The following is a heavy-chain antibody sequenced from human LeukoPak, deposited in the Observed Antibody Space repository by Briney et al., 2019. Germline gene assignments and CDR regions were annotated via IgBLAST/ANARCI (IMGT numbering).Heavy chain of an antibody. J-gene: IGHJ3*02. CDR3: ASGGANDAFDI. Sequence: GGSLRLSCGASGFIFSNYCMHWVRQAPGKGLEWVAFIRYDESNTFYADSVKGRFTISRDNAKNSLYLQMNSLRAEDTAVYYCASGGANDAFDIWGQGTMVTVS. D-gene: IGHD1-26*01. V-gene: IGHV3-30*02. CDR2: IRYDESNT. CDR1: GFIFSNYC.